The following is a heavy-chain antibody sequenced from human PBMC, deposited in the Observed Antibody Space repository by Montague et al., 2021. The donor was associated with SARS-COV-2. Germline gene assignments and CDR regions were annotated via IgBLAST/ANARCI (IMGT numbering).Heavy chain of an antibody. Sequence: SETLSLTCTVSGGSISSSNYYWGWIRQPPGKGLEWIGNMYYSGSTYYNPSLKSRFTISIDTTKNQFSLKLSSVTAADTAVYYCAGDDIVLQGVTKGMDVWGQGTTVTVSS. CDR1: GGSISSSNYY. CDR2: MYYSGST. J-gene: IGHJ6*02. D-gene: IGHD3-10*01. V-gene: IGHV4-39*07. CDR3: AGDDIVLQGVTKGMDV.